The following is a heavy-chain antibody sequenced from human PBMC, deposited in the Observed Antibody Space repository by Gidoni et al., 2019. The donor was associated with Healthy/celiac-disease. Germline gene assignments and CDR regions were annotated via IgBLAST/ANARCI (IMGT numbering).Heavy chain of an antibody. D-gene: IGHD6-19*01. CDR2: INHSGST. J-gene: IGHJ3*02. V-gene: IGHV4-34*01. CDR3: ARGVGQWLVRGAFDI. Sequence: QVQLQQWGAGLLKPSETLSLTCAVYGGSFSGYYWSWIRQPPGKGLEWIGEINHSGSTNYNPSLKSRVTISVVTSKNQFSLKLSSVTAADTAVYYCARGVGQWLVRGAFDIWGQGTMVTVSS. CDR1: GGSFSGYY.